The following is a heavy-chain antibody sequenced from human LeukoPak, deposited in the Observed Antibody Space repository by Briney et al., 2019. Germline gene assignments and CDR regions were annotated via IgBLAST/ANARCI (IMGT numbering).Heavy chain of an antibody. CDR3: ATGPVTSSGYTT. CDR1: GYTLTELS. Sequence: ASVKVSCKVSGYTLTELSTHWVRQAPGKGLEWMGGFDPEDGETIYAQKFQGRVTMTEDTSTDTAYMELSSLRSEDTAVYYCATGPVTSSGYTTCGQGTLVTVSS. V-gene: IGHV1-24*01. J-gene: IGHJ5*02. D-gene: IGHD3-22*01. CDR2: FDPEDGET.